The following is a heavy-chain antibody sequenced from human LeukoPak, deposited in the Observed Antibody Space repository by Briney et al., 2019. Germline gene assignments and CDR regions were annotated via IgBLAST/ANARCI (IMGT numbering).Heavy chain of an antibody. V-gene: IGHV4-39*07. CDR2: IYHSGSA. Sequence: PSETLSLTCTVSGGSISSRSYYWGWIRQPPGKGLEWIGEIYHSGSANYNPSLKSRVTISVDKSKNQFSLKLSSVTAADTAVYYCARGFSNHYYYYYMDVWGKGTTVTISS. J-gene: IGHJ6*03. CDR3: ARGFSNHYYYYYMDV. D-gene: IGHD3-3*02. CDR1: GGSISSRSYY.